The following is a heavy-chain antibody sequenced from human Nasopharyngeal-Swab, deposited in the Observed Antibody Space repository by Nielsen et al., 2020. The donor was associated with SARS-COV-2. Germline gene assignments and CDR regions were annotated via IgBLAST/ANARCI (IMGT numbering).Heavy chain of an antibody. CDR2: INAGNGNT. J-gene: IGHJ6*02. V-gene: IGHV1-3*01. CDR1: GYTFTTYG. D-gene: IGHD3-3*01. Sequence: ASVKVSCKASGYTFTTYGMHWVRQAPGQRLEWMGWINAGNGNTEYSQKFQGRVTITRDTSAGTAYMELSSLRCEDTAVYYCARGGNYDFWSGYYLSHNYYYGMDVWGQGTTVTVSS. CDR3: ARGGNYDFWSGYYLSHNYYYGMDV.